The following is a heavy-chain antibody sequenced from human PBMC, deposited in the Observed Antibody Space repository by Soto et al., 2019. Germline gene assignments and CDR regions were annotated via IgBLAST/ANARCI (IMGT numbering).Heavy chain of an antibody. J-gene: IGHJ6*02. CDR3: ARDGPLTTLRRGYYGMDV. CDR2: INPSGGST. CDR1: GYTFTSYY. Sequence: ASVKVSCKASGYTFTSYYMHWVRQAPGQGLEWMGIINPSGGSTSYAQKFQGRVTMTRDTSTSTVNMELSSLRSEDTAVYYCARDGPLTTLRRGYYGMDVWGQGTTVTVSS. V-gene: IGHV1-46*01. D-gene: IGHD4-17*01.